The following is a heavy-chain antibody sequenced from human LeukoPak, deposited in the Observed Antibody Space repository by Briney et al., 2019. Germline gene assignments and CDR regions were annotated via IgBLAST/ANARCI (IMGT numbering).Heavy chain of an antibody. J-gene: IGHJ6*02. CDR2: ISSNGGST. V-gene: IGHV3-64*01. Sequence: GPLRLSCAASGFTFSSYAMHWVRQAPGKGLEYVSAISSNGGSTYYANSVKGRFTISRDNSKNTLYLQMGSLRAEDMAVYYCARLHGSYYYGMDVWGQGTTVTVSS. CDR1: GFTFSSYA. CDR3: ARLHGSYYYGMDV. D-gene: IGHD3-10*01.